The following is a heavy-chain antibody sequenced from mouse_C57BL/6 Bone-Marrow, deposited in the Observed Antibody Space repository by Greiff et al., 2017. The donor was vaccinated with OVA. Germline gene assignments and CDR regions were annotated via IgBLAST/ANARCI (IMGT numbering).Heavy chain of an antibody. CDR2: IRSKSNNYAT. Sequence: EVQVVESGGGLVQPKGSLKLSCAASGFSFNTYAMNWVRQAPGKGLEWVARIRSKSNNYATYYADSVKDRFTISRDDSESMLYLQMNNLKTEDTAMYYCVRSITTLYYYAMDYWGQGTSVTVSS. CDR1: GFSFNTYA. D-gene: IGHD1-1*01. V-gene: IGHV10-1*01. CDR3: VRSITTLYYYAMDY. J-gene: IGHJ4*01.